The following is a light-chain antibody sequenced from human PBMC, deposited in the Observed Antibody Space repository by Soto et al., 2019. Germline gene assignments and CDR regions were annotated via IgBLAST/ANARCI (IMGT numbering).Light chain of an antibody. V-gene: IGKV1-5*03. CDR2: KAS. CDR1: QSISNS. CDR3: QQYNSYWT. J-gene: IGKJ1*01. Sequence: DIQMTQSPSTLSASVGDRVTITCRASQSISNSLAWYQQKPGKAPKVLIYKASSLKRGVPSRFSGSGSGTEFNLTISSLQPDDFATYYCQQYNSYWTVGQGTKVEIK.